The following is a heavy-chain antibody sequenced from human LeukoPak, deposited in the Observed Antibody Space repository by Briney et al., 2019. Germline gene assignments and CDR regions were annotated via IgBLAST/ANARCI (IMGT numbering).Heavy chain of an antibody. CDR1: GYTFTSYG. CDR3: ARCSGYYDSSGYYCNLDY. V-gene: IGHV1-18*01. Sequence: ASVKVSCKASGYTFTSYGISWVRQAPGQGLEWMGWISACNGNTNYAQKLQGRVTMTTDTSTSTAYKELRSLRSDDTAVYYCARCSGYYDSSGYYCNLDYWGQGTLVTVSS. D-gene: IGHD3-22*01. CDR2: ISACNGNT. J-gene: IGHJ4*02.